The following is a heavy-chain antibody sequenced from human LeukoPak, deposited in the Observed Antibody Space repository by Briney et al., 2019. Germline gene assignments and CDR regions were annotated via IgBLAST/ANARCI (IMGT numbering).Heavy chain of an antibody. V-gene: IGHV3-7*01. Sequence: PGGSLRLSCAASRFTFSSYWMSWVRQAPGKGLEWMANIKEDGSEKYHVSSVRGRFTISRDNDKNSLYFQMNSLRAEDTAVYYCARLPLISARYYFEYWGQGTLVTVSS. D-gene: IGHD3-10*01. CDR1: RFTFSSYW. J-gene: IGHJ4*02. CDR2: IKEDGSEK. CDR3: ARLPLISARYYFEY.